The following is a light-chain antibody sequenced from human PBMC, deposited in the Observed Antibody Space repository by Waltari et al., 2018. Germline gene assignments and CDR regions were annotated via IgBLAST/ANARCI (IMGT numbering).Light chain of an antibody. V-gene: IGLV1-44*01. CDR1: RSNVGSNT. Sequence: QSVLTQPPSASGTPGQPVTISCSGSRSNVGSNTVNWFQQVPGTAPKLLIYSNNQRPSGVPDRFSDSKSGPSASLAISGLQSEDEADYYCAAWDDSLNAYVFGTGTQVPVL. CDR3: AAWDDSLNAYV. CDR2: SNN. J-gene: IGLJ1*01.